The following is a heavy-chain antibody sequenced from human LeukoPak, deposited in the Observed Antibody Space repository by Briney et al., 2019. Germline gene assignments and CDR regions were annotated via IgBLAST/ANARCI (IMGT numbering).Heavy chain of an antibody. V-gene: IGHV3-21*01. CDR2: ITSSSSYI. Sequence: GGSLRLSCAASGFTFTSYNMNWVRQAPGKGLEWVSSITSSSSYIYYADSVKGRFTISRDNAKKSLYLQMNSLRAEDTAVYYCARANGWYLRNYFDYWGQGILVTVSS. D-gene: IGHD6-19*01. CDR1: GFTFTSYN. CDR3: ARANGWYLRNYFDY. J-gene: IGHJ4*02.